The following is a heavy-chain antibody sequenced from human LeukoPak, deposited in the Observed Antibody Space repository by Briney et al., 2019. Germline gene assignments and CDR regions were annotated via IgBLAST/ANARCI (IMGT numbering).Heavy chain of an antibody. J-gene: IGHJ4*02. Sequence: GGSLRLSCAASGFTFDDYAMHWVRQAPGKGLEWVSGISWNSGSIGYADSVKGRFTISRDNAKNSLYLQMNSLRAEDTALYYCAKEALWFGEGLDYWGQGTLVTVSS. D-gene: IGHD3-10*01. CDR3: AKEALWFGEGLDY. CDR2: ISWNSGSI. V-gene: IGHV3-9*01. CDR1: GFTFDDYA.